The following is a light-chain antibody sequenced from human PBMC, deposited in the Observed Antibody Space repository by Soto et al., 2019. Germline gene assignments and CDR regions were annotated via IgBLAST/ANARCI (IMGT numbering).Light chain of an antibody. CDR1: SSDVGVYNY. Sequence: QSALTQPRSVSGSPGQSVTISCTGTSSDVGVYNYVSWYQQHPGKAPKLIIYDVTKRPSGVPDRFSGSTSVNSASLTISGLQAEDEADYYCCAYAGSYTVLFGGGTKLTVL. V-gene: IGLV2-11*01. CDR2: DVT. J-gene: IGLJ2*01. CDR3: CAYAGSYTVL.